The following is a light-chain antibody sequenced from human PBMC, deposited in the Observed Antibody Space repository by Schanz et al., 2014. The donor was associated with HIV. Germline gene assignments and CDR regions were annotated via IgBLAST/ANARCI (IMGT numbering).Light chain of an antibody. Sequence: EIVLTQSPGTLSLSPGERATLSCRASQSVSSSYLAWYQQKPGQAPRLLIYGASSRATGIPDRFSGSGSGTDFTLTISRLEPEDFAIYYCQQFNNWPPEGTFGQGTKVELK. CDR3: QQFNNWPPEGT. J-gene: IGKJ1*01. CDR2: GAS. CDR1: QSVSSSY. V-gene: IGKV3-20*01.